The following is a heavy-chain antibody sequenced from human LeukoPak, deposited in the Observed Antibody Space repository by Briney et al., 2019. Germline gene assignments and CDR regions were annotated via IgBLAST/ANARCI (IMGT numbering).Heavy chain of an antibody. CDR2: ISSSSSYI. CDR1: GFTFSNYA. Sequence: GGSLRLSCVASGFTFSNYAMNWVRQAPGEGLEWVSSISSSSSYIYYADSVKGRFTISRDNAKNSVYLEMNSLRVEDTAVYYCARVPSDYWGQGTLVTVSS. CDR3: ARVPSDY. V-gene: IGHV3-21*01. J-gene: IGHJ4*02.